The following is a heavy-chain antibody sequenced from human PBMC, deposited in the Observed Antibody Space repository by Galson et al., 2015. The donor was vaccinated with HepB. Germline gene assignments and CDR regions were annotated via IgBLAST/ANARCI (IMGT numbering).Heavy chain of an antibody. CDR3: ARGPKQLASFYYFDY. V-gene: IGHV3-21*01. Sequence: SLRLSCAASGFTFSSYSMNWVRQAPGKGLEWVSSISSSSSYIYYADSVKGRFTISRDNAKNSLYLQMNSLRAEDTAVYYCARGPKQLASFYYFDYWGQGTLVTVSS. D-gene: IGHD6-13*01. J-gene: IGHJ4*02. CDR1: GFTFSSYS. CDR2: ISSSSSYI.